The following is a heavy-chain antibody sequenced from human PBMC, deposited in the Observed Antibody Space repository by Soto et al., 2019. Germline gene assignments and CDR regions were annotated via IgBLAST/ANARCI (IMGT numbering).Heavy chain of an antibody. J-gene: IGHJ5*02. CDR2: ISGSGGST. CDR1: GFTFSSYA. D-gene: IGHD2-15*01. Sequence: GGSLRLSCAASGFTFSSYAMSWVRQAPGKGLEWVSAISGSGGSTYYADSVKGRFTISRDNSKNTLYLQMNSLRAEDTAVYYCAKTGEVVVVVAATRWFDPWGQGTLVTVSS. V-gene: IGHV3-23*01. CDR3: AKTGEVVVVVAATRWFDP.